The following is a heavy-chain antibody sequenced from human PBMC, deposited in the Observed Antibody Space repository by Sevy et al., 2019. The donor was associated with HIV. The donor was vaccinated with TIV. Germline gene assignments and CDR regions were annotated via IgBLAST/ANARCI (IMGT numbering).Heavy chain of an antibody. CDR1: GGSISSSSYY. D-gene: IGHD3-22*01. J-gene: IGHJ3*02. Sequence: SETLSLTCTVSGGSISSSSYYWGWIRQPPGKGLEWIGSIYYSGSTYYNPSLKSRLTISVDTSKNQFSLKLSSVTAADTSVYYCARPVNYYDSGGYFDAFDIWGQGTMVTVSS. CDR3: ARPVNYYDSGGYFDAFDI. V-gene: IGHV4-39*01. CDR2: IYYSGST.